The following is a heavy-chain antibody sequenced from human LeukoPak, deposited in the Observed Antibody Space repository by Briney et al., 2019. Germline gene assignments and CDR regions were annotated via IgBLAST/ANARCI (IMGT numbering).Heavy chain of an antibody. Sequence: QPGGSLRLSCAASGFIFSNYWMHWVRQAPGKGLVWVSRIKTDGSDATYADSVKGRFTISRDNAKNSLYLQMNSLRAEDTAVYFCARSLKGYCSGGDCSPGGWFDLWGQGTRVTVSS. J-gene: IGHJ5*02. CDR1: GFIFSNYW. CDR2: IKTDGSDA. V-gene: IGHV3-74*01. CDR3: ARSLKGYCSGGDCSPGGWFDL. D-gene: IGHD2-15*01.